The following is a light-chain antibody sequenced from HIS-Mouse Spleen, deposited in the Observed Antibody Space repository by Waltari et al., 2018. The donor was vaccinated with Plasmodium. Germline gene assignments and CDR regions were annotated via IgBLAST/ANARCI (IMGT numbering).Light chain of an antibody. V-gene: IGKV3-15*01. CDR1: QSVSSN. CDR3: QQYNNWPPLT. CDR2: GAS. Sequence: EIVLTQSPATLSVSPGDRATPSCRASQSVSSNLAWYQQKPGQAPRLPIYGASTRATGIPARFSGSVSGTEFTLTISSLQSEDFAVYYCQQYNNWPPLTFGGGTKVEIK. J-gene: IGKJ4*01.